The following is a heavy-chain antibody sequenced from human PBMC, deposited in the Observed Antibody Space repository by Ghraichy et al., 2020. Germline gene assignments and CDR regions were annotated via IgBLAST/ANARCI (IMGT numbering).Heavy chain of an antibody. J-gene: IGHJ4*02. V-gene: IGHV4-38-2*02. CDR3: ARDGLGSGDSSGYYLGVDY. CDR1: GYSISSGYY. Sequence: SQTLSLTCTVSGYSISSGYYWGWIRQPPGKGLEWIGSIYHSGSTYYNPSLKSRVTISVDTSKNQFSLKLSSVTAADTAVYYCARDGLGSGDSSGYYLGVDYWGQGTLVTVSS. CDR2: IYHSGST. D-gene: IGHD3-22*01.